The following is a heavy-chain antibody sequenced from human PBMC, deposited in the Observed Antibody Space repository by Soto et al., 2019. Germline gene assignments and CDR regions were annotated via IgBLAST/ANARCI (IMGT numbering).Heavy chain of an antibody. V-gene: IGHV1-69*13. D-gene: IGHD3-22*01. CDR1: GGTXSSYA. J-gene: IGHJ6*02. CDR2: IIPIFGTA. CDR3: ARSYYDSSGYFPATNYYGMDV. Sequence: ASVKVSCKASGGTXSSYAISWVRQAPGQGLEWMGGIIPIFGTANYAQKFQGRVTITADESTSTAYMELSSLRSEDTAVYYCARSYYDSSGYFPATNYYGMDVWGQGTTVTVSS.